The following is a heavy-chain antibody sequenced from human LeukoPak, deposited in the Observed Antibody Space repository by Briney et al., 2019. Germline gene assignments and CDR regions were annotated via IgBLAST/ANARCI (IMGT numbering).Heavy chain of an antibody. CDR3: ARDFTKTSLQPKWYFDL. Sequence: GGSLRLSCAASVFTFSSYSMNWVRQAPGKGLEWVSSISSSSSYIYYADSVKGRFTISRDNAKNSLYLQMSSLRAEDTAVYYCARDFTKTSLQPKWYFDLWGRGTLVTVSS. CDR2: ISSSSSYI. CDR1: VFTFSSYS. V-gene: IGHV3-21*01. D-gene: IGHD3-3*01. J-gene: IGHJ2*01.